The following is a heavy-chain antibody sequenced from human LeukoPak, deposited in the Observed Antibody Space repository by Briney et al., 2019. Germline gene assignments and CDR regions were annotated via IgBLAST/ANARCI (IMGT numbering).Heavy chain of an antibody. CDR2: INHSGST. D-gene: IGHD2-15*01. CDR1: GGSFSGYY. J-gene: IGHJ4*02. V-gene: IGHV4-34*01. Sequence: SETLSLTCAVYGGSFSGYYWSWIRQPPGKGLEWIGEINHSGSTNYNPSLKSRVTISVDTSKNQFSLKLSSVTAADTAVYYCARGGYCSGGSCYSTDGSGFGYWGQGTLVTVSS. CDR3: ARGGYCSGGSCYSTDGSGFGY.